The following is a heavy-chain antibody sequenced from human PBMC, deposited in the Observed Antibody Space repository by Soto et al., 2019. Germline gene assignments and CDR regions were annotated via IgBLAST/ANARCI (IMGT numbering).Heavy chain of an antibody. Sequence: EVQLVESGGGLVKPGGSLRLSCAVSGFTFSDFYMNWVRQAPGKGLEWVSSITSNRVNVYYADSLKGRFTISRDNAKSSLYLHMNSLRADDTAVYYCARDLSGGNFYYPGLDVWGQGNTVTVAS. D-gene: IGHD1-26*01. V-gene: IGHV3-21*01. J-gene: IGHJ6*02. CDR1: GFTFSDFY. CDR3: ARDLSGGNFYYPGLDV. CDR2: ITSNRVNV.